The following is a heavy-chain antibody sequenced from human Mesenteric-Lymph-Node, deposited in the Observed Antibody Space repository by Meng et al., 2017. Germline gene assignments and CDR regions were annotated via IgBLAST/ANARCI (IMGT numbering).Heavy chain of an antibody. CDR1: GFTVSSNY. D-gene: IGHD4-17*01. J-gene: IGHJ3*02. CDR3: ARGVYGDYVSAFDI. Sequence: GESLKISCAASGFTVSSNYMSWVRQAPGKGLEWVSVIYSGGSTYYADSVKGRFTISRHNSTNTLYLQMNSLRAEDTAVYYCARGVYGDYVSAFDIWGQGTMVTVSS. V-gene: IGHV3-53*04. CDR2: IYSGGST.